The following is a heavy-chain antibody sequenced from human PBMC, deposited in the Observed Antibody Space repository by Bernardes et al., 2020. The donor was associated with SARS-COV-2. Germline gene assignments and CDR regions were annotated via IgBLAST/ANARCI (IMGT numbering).Heavy chain of an antibody. Sequence: GSLRLPFAAAGFTSSNYNMNWVRQAPGKGLEWVSFIGSGSDFIYYADSVKGRFTISRDNAKNSLYLQMNSLRAEDSAVYYCAREMADPGPLDYWGQGTLVTVSS. CDR2: IGSGSDFI. J-gene: IGHJ4*02. D-gene: IGHD2-8*01. CDR1: GFTSSNYN. V-gene: IGHV3-21*01. CDR3: AREMADPGPLDY.